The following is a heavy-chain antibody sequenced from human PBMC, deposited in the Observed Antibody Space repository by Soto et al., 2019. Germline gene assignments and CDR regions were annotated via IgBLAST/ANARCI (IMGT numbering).Heavy chain of an antibody. D-gene: IGHD1-7*01. CDR2: IYWDDTK. CDR1: GFSISTNGVG. Sequence: QITLKESGPTLVKPTQTLTLTCTFSGFSISTNGVGVGWIRQPPGKALEWLAVIYWDDTKHYSPSLKSRLTITKDASKNQVVLTMASVAPVDTATCYCTRKGAGTTSLDPWGQGTLVTVSS. CDR3: TRKGAGTTSLDP. J-gene: IGHJ5*02. V-gene: IGHV2-5*02.